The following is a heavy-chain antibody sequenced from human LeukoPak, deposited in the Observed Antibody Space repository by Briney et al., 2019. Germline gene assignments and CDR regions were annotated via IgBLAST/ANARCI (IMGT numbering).Heavy chain of an antibody. J-gene: IGHJ4*02. D-gene: IGHD4-11*01. V-gene: IGHV4-34*01. CDR1: AGSFKGYY. CDR2: INHSGST. Sequence: PSETVSLTCAVYAGSFKGYYWRWLAQPPGKGLEWMREINHSGSTTYNPSLKSRVTISVDTSKNQFSLKLSSVTAADTAVYYCARGFARWTTVTNSYFDYWGQGTLVTVSS. CDR3: ARGFARWTTVTNSYFDY.